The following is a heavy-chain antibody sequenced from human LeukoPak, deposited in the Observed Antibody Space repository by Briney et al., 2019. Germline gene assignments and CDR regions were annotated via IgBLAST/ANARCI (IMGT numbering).Heavy chain of an antibody. CDR3: ARFNLEDYGVPTYYFDY. CDR2: ISSSSSTI. CDR1: GFTFSSYS. Sequence: QTGGSLRLSCAASGFTFSSYSMNWVRQAPGKGLEWVSYISSSSSTIYYADSVKGRFTISRDNAKNSLYLQMNSLRAEDTAVYYCARFNLEDYGVPTYYFDYWGRGTLVTVSS. D-gene: IGHD4-17*01. J-gene: IGHJ4*02. V-gene: IGHV3-48*01.